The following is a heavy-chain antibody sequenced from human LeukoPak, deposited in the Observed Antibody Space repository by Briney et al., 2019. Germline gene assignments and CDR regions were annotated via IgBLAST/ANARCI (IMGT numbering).Heavy chain of an antibody. CDR3: AKARDCGGDCYKYFQH. D-gene: IGHD2-21*01. CDR1: GCTFSSYA. J-gene: IGHJ1*01. CDR2: ISGSGGST. V-gene: IGHV3-23*01. Sequence: GGSLRLSCAASGCTFSSYAMSWVRQAPGKGLEWVSAISGSGGSTYYADSVKGRFTISRDNSKNTLYLQMNSLRAEDTAVYYCAKARDCGGDCYKYFQHWGQGTLVTVSS.